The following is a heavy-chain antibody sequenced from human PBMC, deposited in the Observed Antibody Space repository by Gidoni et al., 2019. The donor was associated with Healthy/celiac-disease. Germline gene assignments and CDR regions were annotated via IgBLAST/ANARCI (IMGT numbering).Heavy chain of an antibody. CDR2: ISYDGSNK. D-gene: IGHD3-22*01. CDR3: AKDGALSTPDSGYYFGYGMDV. J-gene: IGHJ6*02. CDR1: GFPFSSYG. V-gene: IGHV3-30*18. Sequence: QVQLVESGGGVVQPGRSLRLSCADSGFPFSSYGMHWVRQAPGKGLEWVAVISYDGSNKYYADSVKGRFTISRDNSKNTLYLQMNSLRAEDTAVYYCAKDGALSTPDSGYYFGYGMDVWGQGTTVTVSS.